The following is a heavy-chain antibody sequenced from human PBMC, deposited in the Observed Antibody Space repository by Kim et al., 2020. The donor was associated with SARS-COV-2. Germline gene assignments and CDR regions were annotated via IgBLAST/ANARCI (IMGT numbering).Heavy chain of an antibody. CDR1: GFTFSSYG. CDR2: IWYDGSNQ. J-gene: IGHJ3*02. V-gene: IGHV3-33*01. CDR3: ARDRPSRRAMTLRGDDAFDI. Sequence: GGSLRLSCAASGFTFSSYGMHWVRQAPGKGLEWVAVIWYDGSNQYYADSVKGRFTISRDNSNNTLYLQMNSLRAEDTAVYYCARDRPSRRAMTLRGDDAFDIWGPGTMVTVSS.